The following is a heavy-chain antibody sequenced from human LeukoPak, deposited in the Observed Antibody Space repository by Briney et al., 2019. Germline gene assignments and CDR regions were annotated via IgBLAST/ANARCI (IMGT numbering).Heavy chain of an antibody. CDR3: ARIGAGSSRDY. CDR2: IVGSSST. J-gene: IGHJ4*02. Sequence: GGSLRLSCEVSGFTVSNNYMSWVRRAPGKGLEWVSSIVGSSSTYYADSLKGRFTISRDNAKNSLYLQMNSLRAEDTAVYYCARIGAGSSRDYWGQGTLVTVSS. D-gene: IGHD6-13*01. CDR1: GFTVSNNY. V-gene: IGHV3-69-1*01.